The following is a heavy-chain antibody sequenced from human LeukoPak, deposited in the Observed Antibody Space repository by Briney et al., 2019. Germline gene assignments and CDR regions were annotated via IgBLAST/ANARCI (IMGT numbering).Heavy chain of an antibody. CDR2: IYYSGST. V-gene: IGHV4-59*12. Sequence: PSETLSLTCTVSGGSISSYYWSWIRQPPGKGLEWIGYIYYSGSTNYNPSLKSRVTISVDTSKNQFSLKLSSVTAADTAVYYCARGGQWLVTWYFDYWGQGTLVTVSS. J-gene: IGHJ4*02. CDR1: GGSISSYY. D-gene: IGHD6-19*01. CDR3: ARGGQWLVTWYFDY.